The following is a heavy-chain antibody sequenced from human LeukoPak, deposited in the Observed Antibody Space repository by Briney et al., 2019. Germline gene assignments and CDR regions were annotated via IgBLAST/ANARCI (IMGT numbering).Heavy chain of an antibody. CDR3: ARDYDYIWGSYFGY. CDR2: IYSGGST. V-gene: IGHV3-53*01. Sequence: GGSLRLSCAASGFTVRNNYVSWVRQAPGKGLEWVSFIYSGGSTNYADSVKGRFTISRDNSKNTVYLQMNSLRAEDTAVYYCARDYDYIWGSYFGYWGQGTLVTVSS. J-gene: IGHJ4*02. CDR1: GFTVRNNY. D-gene: IGHD3-16*01.